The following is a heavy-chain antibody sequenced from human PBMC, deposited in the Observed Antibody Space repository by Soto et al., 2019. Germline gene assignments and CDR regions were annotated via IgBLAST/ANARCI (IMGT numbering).Heavy chain of an antibody. CDR2: IYYTGTT. D-gene: IGHD2-2*01. CDR3: SRGLGYCSSSSCPTIQ. V-gene: IGHV4-59*12. J-gene: IGHJ4*02. Sequence: SETLSLTCTVSGGSISGYYWSWIRQPPGKRQEWIGYIYYTGTTNYNPSLKSRVTILVDTSKNQFSLMLTSVTAADSALYYCSRGLGYCSSSSCPTIQWGQGAQVTVSS. CDR1: GGSISGYY.